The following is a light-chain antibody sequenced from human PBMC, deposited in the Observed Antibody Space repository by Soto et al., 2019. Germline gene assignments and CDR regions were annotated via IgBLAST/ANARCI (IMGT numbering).Light chain of an antibody. CDR3: QQYGSSPWT. CDR2: LAS. Sequence: DIVLTQSPGTLSSSPGERATLSCRASQSVSSSYLAWYQQKPGQAPRLLMYLASSRATGIPDRFSGSGSGTAFTLTISGLEPEDFAVYYCQQYGSSPWTFGQGTQVEIK. CDR1: QSVSSSY. J-gene: IGKJ1*01. V-gene: IGKV3-20*01.